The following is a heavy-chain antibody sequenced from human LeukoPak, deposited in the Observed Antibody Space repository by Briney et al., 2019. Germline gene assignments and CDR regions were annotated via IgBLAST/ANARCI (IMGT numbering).Heavy chain of an antibody. V-gene: IGHV3-30-3*01. CDR3: ARGRRNIVVVTAVDY. CDR2: ISYDGSNK. Sequence: PGGSLRLSCAASGFTFSSYAMHWVRQAPGKGLEWVAVISYDGSNKYYADSVKGRFTISRDNSKNTLYLQMNSLRAEDTAVYYCARGRRNIVVVTAVDYWGQGTLVTVSS. CDR1: GFTFSSYA. D-gene: IGHD2-21*02. J-gene: IGHJ4*02.